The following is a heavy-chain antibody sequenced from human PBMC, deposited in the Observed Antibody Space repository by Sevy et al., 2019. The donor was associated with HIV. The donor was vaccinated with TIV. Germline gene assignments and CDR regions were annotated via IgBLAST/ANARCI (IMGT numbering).Heavy chain of an antibody. J-gene: IGHJ6*02. CDR1: EFTFSSYA. CDR3: AKGFCSGATCPRDYYYYGMDV. V-gene: IGHV3-23*01. CDR2: ISGSGRFT. D-gene: IGHD2-15*01. Sequence: GGSLRLSCSASEFTFSSYAMSWVRQAPGKGLERVSSISGSGRFTYYADFVEGRFIISRDNSKNTLSVQMNSLRAEDTAVYYCAKGFCSGATCPRDYYYYGMDVWCQGTTVTVSS.